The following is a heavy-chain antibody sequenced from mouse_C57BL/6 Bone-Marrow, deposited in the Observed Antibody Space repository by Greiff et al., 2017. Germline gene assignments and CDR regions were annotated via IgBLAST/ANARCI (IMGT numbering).Heavy chain of an antibody. CDR2: IAPNSGGT. Sequence: QVQLQQPGAELVKPGASVKLSCKASGYTFTSYWMHWVKQRPGRGLEWIGRIAPNSGGTKYNEKFKSKATLTVDKSSSTAYMQLSSLTSEDSAVYYCARRGGLRRDAMDYWGQGTTGTAS. V-gene: IGHV1-72*01. CDR3: ARRGGLRRDAMDY. D-gene: IGHD2-2*01. J-gene: IGHJ4*01. CDR1: GYTFTSYW.